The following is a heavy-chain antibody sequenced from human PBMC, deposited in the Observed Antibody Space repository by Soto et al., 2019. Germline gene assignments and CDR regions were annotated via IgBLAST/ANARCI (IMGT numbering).Heavy chain of an antibody. CDR1: GYTLTTYS. V-gene: IGHV1-3*01. J-gene: IGHJ3*02. D-gene: IGHD6-19*01. Sequence: QVQLVQSGAEVKKPGASVKVCCKASGYTLTTYSMHWVRQAPGQRLEWMGWMNPLNGDTKYSQRFQGRLTIIRDTSASTAYMELSSLRSEDTAIYYCARGNSGAFDIWGQGTMVTVSS. CDR3: ARGNSGAFDI. CDR2: MNPLNGDT.